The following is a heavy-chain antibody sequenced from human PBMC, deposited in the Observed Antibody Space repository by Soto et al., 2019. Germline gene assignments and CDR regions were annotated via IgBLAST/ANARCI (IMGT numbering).Heavy chain of an antibody. CDR1: GFTFSSYA. CDR3: ARDKPRRYDFWSGYPYYFDY. V-gene: IGHV3-30-3*01. CDR2: ISYDGSNK. D-gene: IGHD3-3*01. J-gene: IGHJ4*02. Sequence: GGSLRLSCAASGFTFSSYAMHWVRQAPGKGLEWVAVISYDGSNKYYADSVKGRFTISRDNSKNTLYLQMNSLRAEDTAVYYCARDKPRRYDFWSGYPYYFDYWGQGTLVTVSS.